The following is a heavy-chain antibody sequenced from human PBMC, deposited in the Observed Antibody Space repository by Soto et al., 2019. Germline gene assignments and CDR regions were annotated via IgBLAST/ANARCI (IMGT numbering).Heavy chain of an antibody. CDR1: GFTVSSNY. CDR3: ARDSGRTMVRGVISFDY. CDR2: IYSGGST. Sequence: GGSLRLSCAASGFTVSSNYMSWVRQAPGKGLEWVSVIYSGGSTYYADSVKGRFTISRDNSKNTLYLQMNSLRAEDTAVYYCARDSGRTMVRGVISFDYWGQGTLVTVSS. V-gene: IGHV3-66*01. D-gene: IGHD3-10*01. J-gene: IGHJ4*02.